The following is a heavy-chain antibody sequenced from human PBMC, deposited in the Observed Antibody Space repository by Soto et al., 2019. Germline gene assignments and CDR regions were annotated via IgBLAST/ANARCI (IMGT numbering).Heavy chain of an antibody. V-gene: IGHV3-23*01. Sequence: EVQLLESGGGLVQPGGSLRLSCAASGITFSSYAMSWVRQAPGKGLEWVSAISGSGGSTYYADSVKGRFTISRDNSKNTVYLHMNSLRAEDTAVYYCANHRPRQQLGMGDFDYWGQGTLVTVSS. J-gene: IGHJ4*02. CDR1: GITFSSYA. D-gene: IGHD6-13*01. CDR3: ANHRPRQQLGMGDFDY. CDR2: ISGSGGST.